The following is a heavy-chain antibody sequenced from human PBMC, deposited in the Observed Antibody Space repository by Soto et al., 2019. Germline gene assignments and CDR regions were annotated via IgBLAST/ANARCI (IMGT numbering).Heavy chain of an antibody. Sequence: ASVKVSCKISGHTLTELSIHWVRQAPGKGLEWMGGFDPEGGEAIYAQKWHGRVTVTEDTVTDTAYMELSGLNSDDTAVYYCARVDIAARPPFVYFQHWGQGTLVTVSS. CDR2: FDPEGGEA. CDR1: GHTLTELS. V-gene: IGHV1-24*01. D-gene: IGHD6-6*01. J-gene: IGHJ1*01. CDR3: ARVDIAARPPFVYFQH.